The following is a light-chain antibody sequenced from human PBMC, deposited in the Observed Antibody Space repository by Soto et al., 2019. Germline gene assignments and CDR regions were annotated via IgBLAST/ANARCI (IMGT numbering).Light chain of an antibody. Sequence: IVLTQSPGTLSLSPGERVTLSCRASQTVTSNSSAWHQQKPGQPPRLLIYNTSSRATGIPDRFSGSGSGTDFTLTISRLEPEDFAVYYCQQYGGSPYTFGQGTKLEIK. CDR3: QQYGGSPYT. V-gene: IGKV3-20*01. CDR1: QTVTSNS. J-gene: IGKJ2*01. CDR2: NTS.